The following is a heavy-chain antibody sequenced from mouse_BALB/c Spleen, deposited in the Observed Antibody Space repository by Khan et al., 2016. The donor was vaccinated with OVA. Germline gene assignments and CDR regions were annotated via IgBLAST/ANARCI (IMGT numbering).Heavy chain of an antibody. CDR2: INPSTGYS. V-gene: IGHV1-7*01. D-gene: IGHD1-1*01. J-gene: IGHJ3*01. Sequence: QVQLQQSGAELAKPGASVKMSCKASGYTFTSYWMHWVKQRPGQGLEWIGYINPSTGYSEYNQKFKDKATLTADKSSSTAYMHLSSLTSDDSAVYYCANHGSSSAWFAYWGQGTLVTVSA. CDR3: ANHGSSSAWFAY. CDR1: GYTFTSYW.